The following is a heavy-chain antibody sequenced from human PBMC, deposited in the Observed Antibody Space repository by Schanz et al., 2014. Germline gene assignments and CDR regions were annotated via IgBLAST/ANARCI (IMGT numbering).Heavy chain of an antibody. Sequence: QVQLVQSGAEVKKPGSSVKVSCKASGGTFSSDTFSWVRQAPGQGLEWMGIINLSGGSTNNAQKFQGRLTMTRDTSTSTVYMELNSLTSEDTAVYYCARVSMEFERGKSYYYYMDVWGRGTTVTVSS. J-gene: IGHJ6*03. D-gene: IGHD3-10*01. CDR1: GGTFSSDT. CDR3: ARVSMEFERGKSYYYYMDV. CDR2: INLSGGST. V-gene: IGHV1-46*01.